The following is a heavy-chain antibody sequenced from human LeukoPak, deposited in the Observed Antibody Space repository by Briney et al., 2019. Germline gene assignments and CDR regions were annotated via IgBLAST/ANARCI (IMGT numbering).Heavy chain of an antibody. V-gene: IGHV3-48*01. Sequence: GGSLRLSCAASGFTFSSYSMNWVRQAPGKGLEWVSYISSSSSTIYYADSVKGRFTISRDNAKNSLYLQMNSLRAEDTAVYYCARGNYDILTGYYGYFDYWGQGTLVTVSS. CDR2: ISSSSSTI. CDR3: ARGNYDILTGYYGYFDY. D-gene: IGHD3-9*01. J-gene: IGHJ4*02. CDR1: GFTFSSYS.